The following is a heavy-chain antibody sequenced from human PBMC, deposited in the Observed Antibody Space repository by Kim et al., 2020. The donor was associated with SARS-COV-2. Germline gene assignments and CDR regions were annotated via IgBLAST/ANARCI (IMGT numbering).Heavy chain of an antibody. Sequence: ASVKVSCKASGYTFTSYYMHWVRQAPGQGLEWLGIINPSGGSTSYAQKFQGRVTMTRDTSTSTVYMELSSLRSEDTAVYYCARGPYDSSGYYHQCDYWGQGTLVTVSS. CDR3: ARGPYDSSGYYHQCDY. D-gene: IGHD3-22*01. CDR1: GYTFTSYY. V-gene: IGHV1-46*01. J-gene: IGHJ4*02. CDR2: INPSGGST.